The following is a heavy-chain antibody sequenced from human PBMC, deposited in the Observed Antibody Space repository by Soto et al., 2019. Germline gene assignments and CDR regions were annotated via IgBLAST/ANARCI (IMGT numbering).Heavy chain of an antibody. CDR1: GGSISSAGYY. J-gene: IGHJ6*02. CDR3: ARVLTDTLYYYYGMDV. V-gene: IGHV4-31*03. CDR2: IYYSGST. D-gene: IGHD5-18*01. Sequence: SETLSLTCTVSGGSISSAGYYWSWIRQHPGKGLEWIGYIYYSGSTYYNPSLKSRVTISVDTSKNQFSLKLSSVTAAATAVYYCARVLTDTLYYYYGMDVWGQGTTVTVSS.